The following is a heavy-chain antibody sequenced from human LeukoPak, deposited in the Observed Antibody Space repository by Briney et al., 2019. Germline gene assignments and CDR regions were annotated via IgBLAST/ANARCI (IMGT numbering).Heavy chain of an antibody. D-gene: IGHD1-7*01. V-gene: IGHV3-23*01. CDR1: GFTFSSYA. CDR2: ISGSGGST. J-gene: IGHJ4*02. CDR3: ANSLELLHFDY. Sequence: GGSLRLSCAASGFTFSSYAMSWVRQAPGRGLEWVSAISGSGGSTYYADSVKGRFTISRDNSKNTLYLQMNSLRAEDTAVYYCANSLELLHFDYWGQGTLVTVSS.